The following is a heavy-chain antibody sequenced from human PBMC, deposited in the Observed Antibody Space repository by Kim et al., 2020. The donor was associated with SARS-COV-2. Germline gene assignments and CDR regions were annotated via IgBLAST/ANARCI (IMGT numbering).Heavy chain of an antibody. J-gene: IGHJ4*02. D-gene: IGHD3-10*01. CDR1: AFTFSSYW. Sequence: GGSLRLSCAASAFTFSSYWMSWVRQAPGKGLEWVANIKQDGSEKYYVDSVKGRFTISRDNAKNSLYLQMNSLRAEDTAVYYCARFGEMTTIFSNFVDYWGQGTLVTVSS. CDR2: IKQDGSEK. CDR3: ARFGEMTTIFSNFVDY. V-gene: IGHV3-7*05.